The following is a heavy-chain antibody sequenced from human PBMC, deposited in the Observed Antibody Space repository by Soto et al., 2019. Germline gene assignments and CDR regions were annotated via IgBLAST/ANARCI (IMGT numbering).Heavy chain of an antibody. Sequence: SETLSLTCTVSGGSISSGGYYWSWIRQHPGKGLEWIGYIYYSGSTYYNPSLKSRVTISVDTSKNQFSLKLCSVTAADTAVYYCASGDSSSTIYGMDVWGQGTTVTVSS. V-gene: IGHV4-31*03. CDR3: ASGDSSSTIYGMDV. CDR1: GGSISSGGYY. CDR2: IYYSGST. D-gene: IGHD6-13*01. J-gene: IGHJ6*02.